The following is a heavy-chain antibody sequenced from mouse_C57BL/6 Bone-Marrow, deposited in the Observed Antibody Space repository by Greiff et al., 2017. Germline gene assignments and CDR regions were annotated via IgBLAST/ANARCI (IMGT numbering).Heavy chain of an antibody. D-gene: IGHD1-1*01. CDR1: GFTFSSYT. J-gene: IGHJ1*03. V-gene: IGHV5-9*01. CDR3: AREVSTVLATKYFDV. CDR2: ISGGGGNT. Sequence: EVKVVESGGGLVKPGGSLKLSCAASGFTFSSYTMSWVRQTPEKRLQWVAAISGGGGNTYYPDSVQGRFTISRDNDKNILYLQMSSVWSEDTALYYGAREVSTVLATKYFDVWGTGTTVTVSS.